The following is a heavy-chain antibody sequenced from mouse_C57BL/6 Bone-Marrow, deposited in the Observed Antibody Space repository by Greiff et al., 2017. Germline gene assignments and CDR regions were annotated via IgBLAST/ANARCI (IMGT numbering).Heavy chain of an antibody. V-gene: IGHV1-78*01. CDR2: IYPRDGRT. CDR3: ARWYDGYDWFAY. Sequence: QVQLKESDAELVKPGASVKISCKVSGYTFTDHTIHWMKQRPEQGLEGIGYIYPRDGRTKYNEKFKGKATLTADKSSSTAYMQLNSLTSEDSAVYFCARWYDGYDWFAYWGQGTLVTVSA. J-gene: IGHJ3*01. CDR1: GYTFTDHT. D-gene: IGHD2-3*01.